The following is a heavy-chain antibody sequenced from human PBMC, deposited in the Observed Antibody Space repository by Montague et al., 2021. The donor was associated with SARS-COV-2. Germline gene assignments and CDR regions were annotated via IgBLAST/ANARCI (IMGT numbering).Heavy chain of an antibody. CDR3: ARGGGYYNYGLDV. CDR2: IYYSGST. Sequence: SETLSLTCTVSGGSISNYYWSWIRQPPGRRLEWIGYIYYSGSTDYSPSLKSRVTISLDTSKNQFSLKVTSVTAADTAVYYCARGGGYYNYGLDVWGPGTTVTVSS. CDR1: GGSISNYY. D-gene: IGHD3-22*01. J-gene: IGHJ6*02. V-gene: IGHV4-59*01.